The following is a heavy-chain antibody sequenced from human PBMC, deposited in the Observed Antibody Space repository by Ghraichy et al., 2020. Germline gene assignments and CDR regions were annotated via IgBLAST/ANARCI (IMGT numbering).Heavy chain of an antibody. CDR1: GGSISSSSYY. D-gene: IGHD3-10*01. Sequence: SETLSLTCTVSGGSISSSSYYWGWIRQPPGKGLEWIGSIYYSGSTYYNPSLKSRVTISVDTSKNQFSLKLSSVTAADTAVYYCASPFYYGSGSYYNDYWGQGTLVTVSS. V-gene: IGHV4-39*01. CDR3: ASPFYYGSGSYYNDY. J-gene: IGHJ4*02. CDR2: IYYSGST.